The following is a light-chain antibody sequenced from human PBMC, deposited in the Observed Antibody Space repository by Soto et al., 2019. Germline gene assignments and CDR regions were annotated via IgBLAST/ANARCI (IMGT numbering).Light chain of an antibody. CDR3: HQYDKLPRT. CDR1: QSVSSSY. J-gene: IGKJ1*01. Sequence: EIVLTQSPGTLSLSPGERATLSCRASQSVSSSYLAWYQQKPGQAPRLLIYGASNRASGIPDRFSGSGSGTDFTLTIIRLEPEDFAVYYCHQYDKLPRTFGQGTKVEIK. CDR2: GAS. V-gene: IGKV3-20*01.